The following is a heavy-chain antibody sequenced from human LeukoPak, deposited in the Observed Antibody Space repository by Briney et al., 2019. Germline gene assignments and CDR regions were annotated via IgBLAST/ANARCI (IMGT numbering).Heavy chain of an antibody. CDR1: GYTFTGYY. D-gene: IGHD3-10*01. CDR3: AREMSLTMVRGEDYYYYYMDV. CDR2: INPNSGGT. J-gene: IGHJ6*03. V-gene: IGHV1-2*02. Sequence: ASVKVSCKASGYTFTGYYMHWVRQAPGQGLERMGWINPNSGGTNYAQKFQGRVTMTRDTSISTAYMELSRLRSDDTAVYYCAREMSLTMVRGEDYYYYYMDVWGKGTTVTVSS.